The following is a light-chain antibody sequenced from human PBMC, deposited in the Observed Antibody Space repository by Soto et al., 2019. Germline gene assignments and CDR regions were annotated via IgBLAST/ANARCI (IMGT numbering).Light chain of an antibody. V-gene: IGLV2-14*01. Sequence: QSALTQPRSVSGSPGQSVTISCTGSSSDVGGYNYVSWYQLHPGKAPKTVIYEVYNRPSGVSNRFSGSKSRNTASLTISGLQADDEAVYYCSSHTGSGSYVFGTGTKVTVL. CDR1: SSDVGGYNY. CDR2: EVY. CDR3: SSHTGSGSYV. J-gene: IGLJ1*01.